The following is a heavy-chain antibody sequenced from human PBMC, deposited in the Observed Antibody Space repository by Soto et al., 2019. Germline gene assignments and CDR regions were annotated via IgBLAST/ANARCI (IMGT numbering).Heavy chain of an antibody. V-gene: IGHV3-33*01. J-gene: IGHJ3*02. CDR2: IWYDGSNK. Sequence: GGSLRLSCAASGFTFSSYGMHWVRQAPGKGLEWVAVIWYDGSNKYYADSVKGRFTISRDNSKNTLYLQMNSLRAEDTAVYYCARDHNNDFWSGDRAFDIWGQGTMVTVSS. CDR1: GFTFSSYG. D-gene: IGHD3-3*01. CDR3: ARDHNNDFWSGDRAFDI.